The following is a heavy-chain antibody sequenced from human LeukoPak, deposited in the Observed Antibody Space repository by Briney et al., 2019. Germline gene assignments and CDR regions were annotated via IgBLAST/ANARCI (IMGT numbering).Heavy chain of an antibody. CDR1: GGSISSYY. D-gene: IGHD6-25*01. CDR3: ATTAGNGAFGI. J-gene: IGHJ3*02. CDR2: IYYSGST. V-gene: IGHV4-59*01. Sequence: SETLSLTCTVSGGSISSYYWSWIRQPPGKGLEWIGYIYYSGSTNYNPSLKSRVTISVDTSKNQFSLKLSSVTAADTAVYYCATTAGNGAFGIWGQGTMVTVSS.